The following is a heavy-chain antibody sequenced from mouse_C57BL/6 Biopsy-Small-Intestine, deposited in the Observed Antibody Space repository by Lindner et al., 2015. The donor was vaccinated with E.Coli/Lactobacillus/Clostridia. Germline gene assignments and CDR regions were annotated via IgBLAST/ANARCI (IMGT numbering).Heavy chain of an antibody. D-gene: IGHD6-2*01. CDR3: ARVSPRYFDQFEF. CDR2: IIPMSGTP. Sequence: SVKVSCKASGGIFSSNAITWVRQAPGQGLEWMGGIIPMSGTPDYAQKFQGRVTITADTSTTTVYMELSSLTSEDTAIYYCARVSPRYFDQFEFWGQGTLVTVSS. J-gene: IGHJ4*01. V-gene: IGHV1-81*01. CDR1: GGIFSSNA.